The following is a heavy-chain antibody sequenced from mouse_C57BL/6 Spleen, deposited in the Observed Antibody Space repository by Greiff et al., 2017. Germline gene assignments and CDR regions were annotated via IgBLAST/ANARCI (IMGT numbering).Heavy chain of an antibody. D-gene: IGHD2-3*01. CDR3: ARGGYDPSFAY. V-gene: IGHV1-80*01. CDR1: GYAFSSYW. Sequence: VKLQESGAELVKPGASVKISCKASGYAFSSYWMNWVKQRPGKGLEWIGQIYPGDGDTNYNGKFKGKATLTADKSSSTTYMQLSSLTSEDSAVYFCARGGYDPSFAYWGQGTLVTVSA. CDR2: IYPGDGDT. J-gene: IGHJ3*01.